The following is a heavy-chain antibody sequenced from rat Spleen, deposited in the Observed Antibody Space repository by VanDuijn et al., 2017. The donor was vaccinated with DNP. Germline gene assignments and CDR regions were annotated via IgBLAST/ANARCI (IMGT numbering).Heavy chain of an antibody. CDR3: ARLGWHGWFAY. V-gene: IGHV4-2*01. Sequence: EVKLVESGGGLVQPGRSLKLSCAPSGFNFNDYWKGWVRQAPGKGLEWIGEINKDSSTINYSPSLKDKFTISRDNAQKTLYLQMSKLGSEDTAIYYCARLGWHGWFAYWGQGTLVTVSS. CDR1: GFNFNDYW. D-gene: IGHD1-11*01. J-gene: IGHJ3*01. CDR2: INKDSSTI.